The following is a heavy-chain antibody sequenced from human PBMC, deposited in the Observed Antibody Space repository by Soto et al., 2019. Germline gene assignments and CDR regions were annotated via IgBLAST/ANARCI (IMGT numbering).Heavy chain of an antibody. CDR1: GGSISSGDYY. V-gene: IGHV4-30-4*01. CDR3: ARAYGVENWFDP. J-gene: IGHJ5*02. D-gene: IGHD2-8*01. CDR2: IYYSGST. Sequence: QVQLQESGPGLVKPSQTLSLTCTVSGGSISSGDYYWSWIRQPPGKGLEWIGYIYYSGSTYYNPSHRSRVTISVDTSKNQFSQKLSSVTAADTAVYYCARAYGVENWFDPWGQGTLVTVSS.